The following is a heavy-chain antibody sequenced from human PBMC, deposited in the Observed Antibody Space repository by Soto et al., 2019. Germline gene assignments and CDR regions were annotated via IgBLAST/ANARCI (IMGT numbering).Heavy chain of an antibody. CDR1: GGTFSSYT. J-gene: IGHJ4*02. CDR2: IIPILGIA. Sequence: QVQLVQSGAEVKKPGSSVKVSCKASGGTFSSYTISWVRQAPGQGLEWMGRIIPILGIANYARKFQGRVTITADKSTSTAYMELSSLRSEDTAVYYCARGPRITADFDYWGQGNLVTVSS. D-gene: IGHD3-10*01. V-gene: IGHV1-69*02. CDR3: ARGPRITADFDY.